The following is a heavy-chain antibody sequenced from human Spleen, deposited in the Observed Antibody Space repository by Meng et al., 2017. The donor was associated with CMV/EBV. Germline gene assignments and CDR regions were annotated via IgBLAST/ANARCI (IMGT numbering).Heavy chain of an antibody. CDR3: ATWPNGY. V-gene: IGHV4-61*01. Sequence: TLACAVYGGSVSSGSYYWSWMRQPPGKGLEWIGCIYYSGSTNYNPSLKSRVTISVDTSKNQFSLKLSSVTAADTAVYYCATWPNGYWGQGTLVTVSS. CDR1: GGSVSSGSYY. CDR2: IYYSGST. J-gene: IGHJ4*02.